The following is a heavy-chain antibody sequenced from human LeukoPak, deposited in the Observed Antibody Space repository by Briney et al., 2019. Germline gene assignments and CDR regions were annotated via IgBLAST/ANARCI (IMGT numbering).Heavy chain of an antibody. CDR1: GCTFTGYY. CDR2: INPNSGGT. Sequence: ASVNDSFMGSGCTFTGYYRHWLRQAPGQGLEWMGWINPNSGGTNYAQKFQGRVTMTRDTSISTAYMELSRLRSDDTAVYYCARGALFSVVVVGNKGVNWFYLWGQGNLDTVSS. J-gene: IGHJ5*02. CDR3: ARGALFSVVVVGNKGVNWFYL. D-gene: IGHD2-15*01. V-gene: IGHV1-2*02.